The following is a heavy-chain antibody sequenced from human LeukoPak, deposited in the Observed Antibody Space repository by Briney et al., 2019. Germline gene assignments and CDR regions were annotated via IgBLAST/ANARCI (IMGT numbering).Heavy chain of an antibody. V-gene: IGHV3-23*01. D-gene: IGHD3-22*01. Sequence: GGSLRLSCAASGFTFSSYAMSWVRQAPGKGLEWVSAISGSGGSTYYADSVKGRFTISRDNSKNTLYLQMNSLRAEDTAVYYCAKGTDSSGLYGMDVWGKGTTVTVSS. CDR2: ISGSGGST. J-gene: IGHJ6*03. CDR1: GFTFSSYA. CDR3: AKGTDSSGLYGMDV.